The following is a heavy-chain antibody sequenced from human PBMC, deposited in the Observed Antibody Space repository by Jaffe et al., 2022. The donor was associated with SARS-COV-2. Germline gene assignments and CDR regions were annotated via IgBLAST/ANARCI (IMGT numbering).Heavy chain of an antibody. CDR2: IYYSGST. Sequence: QVQLQESGPGLVKPSETLSLTCTVSGGSISSYYWSWIRQPPGKGLEWIGYIYYSGSTNYNPSLKSRVTISVDTSKNQFSLKLSSVTAADTAVYYCARNYYDFWSGYHVAFDIWGQGTMVTVSS. J-gene: IGHJ3*02. CDR1: GGSISSYY. V-gene: IGHV4-59*01. CDR3: ARNYYDFWSGYHVAFDI. D-gene: IGHD3-3*01.